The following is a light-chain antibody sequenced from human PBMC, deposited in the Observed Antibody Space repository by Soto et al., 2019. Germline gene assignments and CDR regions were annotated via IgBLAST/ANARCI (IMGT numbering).Light chain of an antibody. CDR3: CSYAGSSLYV. CDR2: DVS. Sequence: QSVLTQPRSVSGSPGQSVTISCTGTSGDVGGYNYVSWYQQHPGKAPKLMIYDVSKRPSGVPDRFSGSKSGNTASLTISGLQAEDEADYYCCSYAGSSLYVFGTGTKVTAL. J-gene: IGLJ1*01. V-gene: IGLV2-11*01. CDR1: SGDVGGYNY.